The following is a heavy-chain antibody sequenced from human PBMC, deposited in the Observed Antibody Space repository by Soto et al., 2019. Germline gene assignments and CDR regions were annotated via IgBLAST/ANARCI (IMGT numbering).Heavy chain of an antibody. CDR2: IYYSGST. CDR3: AREHGDYNWFDP. Sequence: QVQLQESGPGLVKPSETLSLTCTVSGGSISSYYWSWIRQPPGKGLEWIGYIYYSGSTNYNPSLKSRVTISVDTSKNQFSLKLSSVTAADTAVYYCAREHGDYNWFDPWGQGTLVTVSS. D-gene: IGHD4-17*01. CDR1: GGSISSYY. J-gene: IGHJ5*02. V-gene: IGHV4-59*01.